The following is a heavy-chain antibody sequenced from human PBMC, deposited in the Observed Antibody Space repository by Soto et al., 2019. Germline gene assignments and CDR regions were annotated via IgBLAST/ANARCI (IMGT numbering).Heavy chain of an antibody. D-gene: IGHD3-22*01. V-gene: IGHV3-15*01. CDR3: TTDYYDSSGYYYRIY. CDR2: IKSKTDGGTT. Sequence: PGGSLRLSCAVSGFTFSNAWMSWVRQAPGKGLEWVGRIKSKTDGGTTDYAAPVKGRFTISRDDSKNTLYLQMNSLKTEDTAVYYCTTDYYDSSGYYYRIYWGQGTLVTVSS. J-gene: IGHJ4*02. CDR1: GFTFSNAW.